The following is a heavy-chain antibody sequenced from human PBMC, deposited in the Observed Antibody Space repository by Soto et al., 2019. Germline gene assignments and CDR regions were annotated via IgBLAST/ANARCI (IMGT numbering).Heavy chain of an antibody. CDR1: GDTFSNFD. CDR2: MYPNNGQT. Sequence: QVQLVQSGAEVKRPGASVKVSCKASGDTFSNFDFNWVRQATGQGPAWMGWMYPNNGQTAYARTFQGRVTMTWNSSTRTDYMELSSLPSEDTAVYYCATMMRGLIHWLDPWGQGTLVTVSS. D-gene: IGHD2-15*01. J-gene: IGHJ5*02. V-gene: IGHV1-8*01. CDR3: ATMMRGLIHWLDP.